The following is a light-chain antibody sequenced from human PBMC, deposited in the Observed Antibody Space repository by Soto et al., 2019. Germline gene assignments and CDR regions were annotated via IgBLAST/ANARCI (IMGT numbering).Light chain of an antibody. CDR1: QTISSW. J-gene: IGKJ1*01. CDR2: KAS. V-gene: IGKV1-5*03. Sequence: DIQMTQSPSTLSGSVGYRVTITCRASQTISSWLAWYQQKPGRAPKLLIYKASTLKSGVPSRFSGSGSGTEFTLTISSLQPDDFATYYCQHYNSYSEALGQGTKMELK. CDR3: QHYNSYSEA.